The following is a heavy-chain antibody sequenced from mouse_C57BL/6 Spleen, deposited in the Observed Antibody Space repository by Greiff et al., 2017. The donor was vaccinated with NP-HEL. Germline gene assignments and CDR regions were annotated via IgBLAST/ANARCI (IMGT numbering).Heavy chain of an antibody. V-gene: IGHV1-64*01. CDR3: ASDGYYYAMDD. CDR1: GYTFTSYW. CDR2: IHPNSGST. J-gene: IGHJ4*01. Sequence: QVQLQQPGAELVKPGASVKLSCKASGYTFTSYWMHWVKQRPGQGLEWIGMIHPNSGSTNYNEKFKSKATLTVDKSSSTAYMQLSSLTSEDSAVYDCASDGYYYAMDDWGQATSVTVAS. D-gene: IGHD2-3*01.